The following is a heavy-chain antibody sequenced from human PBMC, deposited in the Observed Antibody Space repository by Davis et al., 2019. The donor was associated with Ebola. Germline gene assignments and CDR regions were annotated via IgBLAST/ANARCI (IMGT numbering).Heavy chain of an antibody. CDR2: IYTSGST. V-gene: IGHV4-4*07. CDR1: GGSISSYY. J-gene: IGHJ2*01. D-gene: IGHD6-6*01. Sequence: PSETLSLTCTVSGGSISSYYWSWIRQPAGKGLEWIGRIYTSGSTNYNPSLKSRVTMSVDTSKNQFSLKLSSVTAADTAVYYCARVASSSSPRGWYFDLWGRGTLVTVSS. CDR3: ARVASSSSPRGWYFDL.